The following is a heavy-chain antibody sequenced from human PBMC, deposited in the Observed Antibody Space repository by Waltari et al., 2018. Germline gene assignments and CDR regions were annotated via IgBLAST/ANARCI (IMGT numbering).Heavy chain of an antibody. CDR3: ASLYCSGGSCRFDY. D-gene: IGHD2-15*01. Sequence: QVQLQESGPGLVKPSETLSLTCTVSGGSISSYYWSWIRQPPGKGLEWIGYIYYSGNTNYNPSLKSRVTISVDTSKNQFSLKLSSVTAADTAVYYCASLYCSGGSCRFDYWGQGTLVTVSS. J-gene: IGHJ4*02. V-gene: IGHV4-59*01. CDR1: GGSISSYY. CDR2: IYYSGNT.